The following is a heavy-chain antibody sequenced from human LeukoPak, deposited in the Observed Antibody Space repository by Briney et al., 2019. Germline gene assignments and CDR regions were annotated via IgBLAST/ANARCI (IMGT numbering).Heavy chain of an antibody. CDR3: AKVHLTYKFDSSGYGFQDY. Sequence: PGGSLRLSCAASGFTFSNAWMSWVRQAPGKGLEWVGRIKSKTDGGTTDYAAPVKGRFTISRDNSKNTLYLQMNSLRAEDTAVYYCAKVHLTYKFDSSGYGFQDYWGQGTLVTVSS. CDR2: IKSKTDGGTT. CDR1: GFTFSNAW. V-gene: IGHV3-15*01. D-gene: IGHD3-22*01. J-gene: IGHJ4*02.